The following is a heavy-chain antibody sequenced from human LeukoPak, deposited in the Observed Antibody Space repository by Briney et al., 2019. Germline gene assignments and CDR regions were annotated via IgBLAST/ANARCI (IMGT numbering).Heavy chain of an antibody. D-gene: IGHD2-15*01. CDR1: GGSISSYY. J-gene: IGHJ4*02. CDR2: IYYSGST. CDR3: ARGPYSSGGSCFYFDY. Sequence: SETLSLTCTVSGGSISSYYWSWIRQPPGKGLEWIGYIYYSGSTNYSPSLKSRVTISLDTSKNQFSLRLSSVTAADTAVYYCARGPYSSGGSCFYFDYWGQGTLVTVSS. V-gene: IGHV4-59*08.